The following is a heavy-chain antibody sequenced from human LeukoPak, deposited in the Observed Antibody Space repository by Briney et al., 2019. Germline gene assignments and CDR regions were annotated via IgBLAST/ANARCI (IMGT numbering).Heavy chain of an antibody. CDR1: GFTFDDYG. Sequence: GGSLRLSCATSGFTFDDYGMSWVRQAPGKGLEWVSGITWNGGNTGHSDSVKGRFTISRDSAKNSLYLQMNSLRVEDTAMYYCARGYCSGSSCFPFDYWGQGTLVTVSS. J-gene: IGHJ4*02. D-gene: IGHD2-15*01. V-gene: IGHV3-20*04. CDR3: ARGYCSGSSCFPFDY. CDR2: ITWNGGNT.